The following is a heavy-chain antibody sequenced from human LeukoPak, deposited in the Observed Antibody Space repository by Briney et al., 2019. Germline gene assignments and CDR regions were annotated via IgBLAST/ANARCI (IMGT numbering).Heavy chain of an antibody. CDR3: ARGRNYYDSSRYYYEGDAFDI. CDR1: GYTFTNYY. J-gene: IGHJ3*02. V-gene: IGHV1-18*01. D-gene: IGHD3-22*01. Sequence: APVKVSCKASGYTFTNYYISWVRQAPGQGLEWMGWISAYNGNTNYAQNLQGRVTLTTDTSTSTVYMELSSLRSEDTAVYYCARGRNYYDSSRYYYEGDAFDIWGQGTMVTVSS. CDR2: ISAYNGNT.